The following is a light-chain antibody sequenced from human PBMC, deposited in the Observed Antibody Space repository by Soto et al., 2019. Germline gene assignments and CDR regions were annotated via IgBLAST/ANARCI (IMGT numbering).Light chain of an antibody. J-gene: IGKJ4*01. CDR2: DGP. Sequence: DIHLTQSPSTLSTPVGARVTITCRASQSVSYWLAWYHQKPGKAPNLLIYDGPTLTSGVPPRFSGGGFGTEFTLNISSLQPDDSAMYYCQHYNAYSKAFGRGTRVEIK. V-gene: IGKV1-5*01. CDR3: QHYNAYSKA. CDR1: QSVSYW.